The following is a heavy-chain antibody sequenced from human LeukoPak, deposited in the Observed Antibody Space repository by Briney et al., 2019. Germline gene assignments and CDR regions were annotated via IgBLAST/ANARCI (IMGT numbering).Heavy chain of an antibody. CDR2: IMPLFNTA. CDR1: GGTFSSYS. CDR3: ARDRVGVLRYFDWDHLYYYYYGMDV. Sequence: AASVKVSCKASGGTFSSYSITWVRQAPGQGLEWMGGIMPLFNTANYAQQFQGRVTITTDEATSTAYMELSSLRSEDTAVYYCARDRVGVLRYFDWDHLYYYYYGMDVWGQGTTVTVSS. D-gene: IGHD3-9*01. V-gene: IGHV1-69*05. J-gene: IGHJ6*02.